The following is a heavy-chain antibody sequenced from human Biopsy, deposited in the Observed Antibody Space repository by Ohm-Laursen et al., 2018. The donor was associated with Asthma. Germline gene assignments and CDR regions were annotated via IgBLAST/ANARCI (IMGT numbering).Heavy chain of an antibody. V-gene: IGHV4-59*01. D-gene: IGHD4-23*01. J-gene: IGHJ1*01. Sequence: SETLSPTCSVYGGSISSFHWSWIRQPPGKGLEWIGYVFYGGATNYNPSLKSRVTISVDTSKNQFFLRLSSVTAADTAVYYCARGVVYGGDSYAEYFQHWGQGTLVTVSS. CDR2: VFYGGAT. CDR3: ARGVVYGGDSYAEYFQH. CDR1: GGSISSFH.